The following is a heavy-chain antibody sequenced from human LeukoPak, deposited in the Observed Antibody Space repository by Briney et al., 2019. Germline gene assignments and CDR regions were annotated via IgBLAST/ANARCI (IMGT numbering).Heavy chain of an antibody. J-gene: IGHJ3*02. CDR3: ARGLVEMATMNDAFDI. V-gene: IGHV1-46*01. CDR2: INPSGGST. Sequence: ASVKVSCKASGYTFTSYYMHWVRQAPGQGLECMGIINPSGGSTSYAQKFQGRVTMTRDTSTSTVYMELSSLRSEDTAVYYCARGLVEMATMNDAFDIWGQGTMVTVSS. D-gene: IGHD5-24*01. CDR1: GYTFTSYY.